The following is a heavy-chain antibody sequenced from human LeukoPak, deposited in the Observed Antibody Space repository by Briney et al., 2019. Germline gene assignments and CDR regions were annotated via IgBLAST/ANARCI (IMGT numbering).Heavy chain of an antibody. J-gene: IGHJ5*02. CDR3: ARARYCSGGSCYSGNWFDP. CDR1: GGSFSGYY. V-gene: IGHV4-34*01. D-gene: IGHD2-15*01. Sequence: PSETLSLTCAVYGGSFSGYYWSWIRQPPGKGREWIGEINHSGSTNYNPSLKSRVTISVDTSKNQFSLKLGSVTAADTAVYYCARARYCSGGSCYSGNWFDPWGQGTLVTVSS. CDR2: INHSGST.